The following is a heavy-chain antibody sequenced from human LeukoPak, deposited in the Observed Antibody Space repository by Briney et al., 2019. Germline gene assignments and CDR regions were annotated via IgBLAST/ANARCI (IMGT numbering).Heavy chain of an antibody. V-gene: IGHV5-51*01. CDR1: GYSFTSYW. J-gene: IGHJ4*02. CDR2: IYPGDSDT. Sequence: GESLKISCKGSGYSFTSYWIGWVRPMPGKGEEWMGIIYPGDSDTRYSPSFQGQVTISADKSISTAYLQWSSLKASDTAMYYCARQMLVAGPDYWGQGTLVTVSS. D-gene: IGHD3-22*01. CDR3: ARQMLVAGPDY.